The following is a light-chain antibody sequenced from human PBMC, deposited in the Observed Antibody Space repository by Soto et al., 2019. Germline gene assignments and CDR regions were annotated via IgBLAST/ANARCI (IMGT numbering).Light chain of an antibody. J-gene: IGKJ2*01. CDR2: MRS. V-gene: IGKV2-28*01. CDR3: MQSLETSYT. CDR1: QSLLDSNGYNY. Sequence: DIVLTQSPLSLPVTPGEAASISCRSSQSLLDSNGYNYLDWYVQKPGQSPQLLIYMRSNRYSGVPDRFSGSGSGTDFTLKISRVEAEDVGVYYCMQSLETSYTFGQGTKLEIK.